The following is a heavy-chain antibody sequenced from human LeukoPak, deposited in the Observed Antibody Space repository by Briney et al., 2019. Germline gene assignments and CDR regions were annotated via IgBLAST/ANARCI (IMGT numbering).Heavy chain of an antibody. V-gene: IGHV4-39*07. J-gene: IGHJ4*02. D-gene: IGHD3-10*01. Sequence: SETLSLTCTVSGGSMRSDSYYWGWIRQPPGKGLEWIGEINHSGSTNYNPSLKSRVTISVDTSKNQFSLKLSSVTAADTAVYYCARRRVPYYYGSGSYFDYWGQGTLVTVSS. CDR1: GGSMRSDSYY. CDR3: ARRRVPYYYGSGSYFDY. CDR2: INHSGST.